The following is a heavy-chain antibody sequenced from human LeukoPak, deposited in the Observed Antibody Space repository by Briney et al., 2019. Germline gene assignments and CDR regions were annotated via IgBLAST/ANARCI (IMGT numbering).Heavy chain of an antibody. J-gene: IGHJ4*02. D-gene: IGHD2-15*01. V-gene: IGHV3-30*02. CDR2: IRHDASYK. CDR1: GFAFSSYG. CDR3: AKDYTGGSLDY. Sequence: PGGSLRLSCAASGFAFSSYGMHWVRQAPGKGLEWVAFIRHDASYKYYADSVKGRLTISRDNSKNTMYVQMNSLRAEDTALYYCAKDYTGGSLDYWGQGTLVTVSS.